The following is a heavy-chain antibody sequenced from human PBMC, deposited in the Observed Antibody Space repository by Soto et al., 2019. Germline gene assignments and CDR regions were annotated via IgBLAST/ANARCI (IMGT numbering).Heavy chain of an antibody. CDR1: GGSITSGNSYS. D-gene: IGHD3-16*01. Sequence: QLQLQESGSGLVKPSQTLSLTCTVSGGSITSGNSYSWSWIRQPPGKGLEWIGSISRSGSTSYNPSLNGRVTMSVDKSTNQFSLNLSSVTAADMAVYYCARAVAPYLGTWFDPWGQGTLVIVSS. CDR2: ISRSGST. V-gene: IGHV4-30-2*01. CDR3: ARAVAPYLGTWFDP. J-gene: IGHJ5*02.